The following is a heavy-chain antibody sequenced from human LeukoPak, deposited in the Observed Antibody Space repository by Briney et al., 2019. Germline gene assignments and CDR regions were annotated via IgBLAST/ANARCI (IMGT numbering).Heavy chain of an antibody. CDR1: GFTVSSNY. Sequence: PGGSLRLSCAASGFTVSSNYMSWVRQAPGKGLEWVSYISSSSTIYYADSVKGRFTISRDNAKNSLYLQMNSLRDEDTAVYYCARGPRISKNYYYYGMDVWGQGTTVTVSS. CDR3: ARGPRISKNYYYYGMDV. J-gene: IGHJ6*02. V-gene: IGHV3-69-1*01. CDR2: ISSSSTI.